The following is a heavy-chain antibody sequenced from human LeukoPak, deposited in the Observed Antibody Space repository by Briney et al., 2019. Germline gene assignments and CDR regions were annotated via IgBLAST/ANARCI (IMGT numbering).Heavy chain of an antibody. J-gene: IGHJ4*02. CDR3: AHMTTVTPPDY. D-gene: IGHD4-17*01. CDR1: GFSLSTSGVG. V-gene: IGHV2-5*01. CDR2: IYWNDDK. Sequence: SGPTLVKPTQTLTLTCTFSGFSLSTSGVGVGWIRQPPGKALEWLALIYWNDDKRYSPSLKSRLTITKDTSKNQVVLTMTNMDPVDTATYYRAHMTTVTPPDYWGQGTLVTVSS.